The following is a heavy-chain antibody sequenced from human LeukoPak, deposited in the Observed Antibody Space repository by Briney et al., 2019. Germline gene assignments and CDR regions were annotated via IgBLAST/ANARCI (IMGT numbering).Heavy chain of an antibody. CDR2: INWNGGST. CDR3: ASPGSVGDTGMPDY. J-gene: IGHJ4*02. D-gene: IGHD5-18*01. CDR1: GFTFDDYG. Sequence: GGSPRLSCAASGFTFDDYGMSWVRQAPGKGLEWVSGINWNGGSTGYADSVKGRFTISRDNAKNSLYLQMNSLRAEDTAVYYCASPGSVGDTGMPDYWGQGTLVTVSS. V-gene: IGHV3-20*04.